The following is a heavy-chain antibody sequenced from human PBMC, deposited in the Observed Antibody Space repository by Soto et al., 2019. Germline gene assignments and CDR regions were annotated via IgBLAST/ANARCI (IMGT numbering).Heavy chain of an antibody. J-gene: IGHJ6*02. CDR3: AIYFYCSGSYYSSFYYYYGMDG. V-gene: IGHV1-46*01. Sequence: ASVKVSCKSSGYTFTSYYMHWVRQAPGQGLEWMGIINPSGGSTSYAQKFQGRVTMTRDTSTSTVYMKLSSLRSEDTAVYYCAIYFYCSGSYYSSFYYYYGMDGWGQGTTVTVSS. D-gene: IGHD3-10*01. CDR2: INPSGGST. CDR1: GYTFTSYY.